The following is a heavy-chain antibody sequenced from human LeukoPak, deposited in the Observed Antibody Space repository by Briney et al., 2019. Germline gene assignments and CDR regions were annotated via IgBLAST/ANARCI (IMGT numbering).Heavy chain of an antibody. V-gene: IGHV1-46*01. CDR1: VYTFTSYY. CDR2: INPSGGST. D-gene: IGHD2-21*02. Sequence: ASVKVSCKASVYTFTSYYMHWVRQAPGQGLEWMGIINPSGGSTSYAQKFQGRVTMTRDTSTSTVYMELSSLRSEDTAVYYCARDPTPYCGGDCYSGDYFDYWGQGTLVTVSS. CDR3: ARDPTPYCGGDCYSGDYFDY. J-gene: IGHJ4*02.